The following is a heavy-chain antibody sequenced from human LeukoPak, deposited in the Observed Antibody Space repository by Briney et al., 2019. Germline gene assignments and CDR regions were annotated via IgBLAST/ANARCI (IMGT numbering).Heavy chain of an antibody. Sequence: ASVKVSCKASGYTFTSYGISWVRQAPGQGLEWMGWISAYNDNTNYAQKFQGRVTMTTDTSTSTVYMELRSLRSDDTAVFYCARDGGDYADSNDGFDVWGQGTMVTVSS. J-gene: IGHJ3*01. CDR3: ARDGGDYADSNDGFDV. CDR2: ISAYNDNT. CDR1: GYTFTSYG. V-gene: IGHV1-18*01. D-gene: IGHD4-17*01.